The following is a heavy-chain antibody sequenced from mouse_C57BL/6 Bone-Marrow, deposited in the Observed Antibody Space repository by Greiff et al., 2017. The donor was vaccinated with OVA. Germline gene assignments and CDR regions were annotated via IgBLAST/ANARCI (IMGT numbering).Heavy chain of an antibody. D-gene: IGHD2-4*01. CDR3: ARYAVYDYEGYFDY. Sequence: EVQLQQSGPVLVKPGASVKMSCKASGYTFTDYYMNWVKQSHGKSLEWIGVFIPYNGGTSYNQKFKGKATLPVDKPSSTAYMELNSRTSEDSAVYYCARYAVYDYEGYFDYWGQGTTLTVSS. CDR1: GYTFTDYY. CDR2: FIPYNGGT. J-gene: IGHJ2*01. V-gene: IGHV1-19*01.